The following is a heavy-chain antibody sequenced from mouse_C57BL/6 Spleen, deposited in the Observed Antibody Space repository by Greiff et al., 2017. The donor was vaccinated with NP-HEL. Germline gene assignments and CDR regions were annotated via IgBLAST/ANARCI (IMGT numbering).Heavy chain of an antibody. CDR2: IDPSDSYT. Sequence: VQLQQPGAELVMPGASVKLSCKASGYTFTSYWMHWVKQRPGQGLEWIGEIDPSDSYTNYNQKFKGKSTLTVDKSSSTAYMQLSSLTSEDSAVYYCARWVTTDYFDYWGQGTTLTVSS. CDR1: GYTFTSYW. CDR3: ARWVTTDYFDY. D-gene: IGHD1-1*01. V-gene: IGHV1-69*01. J-gene: IGHJ2*01.